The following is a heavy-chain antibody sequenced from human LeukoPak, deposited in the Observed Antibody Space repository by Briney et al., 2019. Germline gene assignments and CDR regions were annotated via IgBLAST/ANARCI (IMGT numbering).Heavy chain of an antibody. J-gene: IGHJ4*02. V-gene: IGHV3-23*01. Sequence: GGSLRLSCAASGSTFSSYAMSWVRQAPGKGLEWVSAISGSGGSTYYADSVKGRFTISRDNSKNTLYLQMNSLRAEDTAVYYCAKDRGKYGDYDYWGQGTLVTVSS. D-gene: IGHD4-17*01. CDR3: AKDRGKYGDYDY. CDR1: GSTFSSYA. CDR2: ISGSGGST.